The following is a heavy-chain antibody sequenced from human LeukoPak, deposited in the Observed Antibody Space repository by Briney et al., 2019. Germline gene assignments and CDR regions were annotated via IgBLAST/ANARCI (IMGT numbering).Heavy chain of an antibody. D-gene: IGHD6-6*01. CDR2: IYYSGST. Sequence: SETLSLTCTVSGGSISSYYWNWIRQPPGKGLEWIGYIYYSGSTNYNPSLKSRVTISVDTSKNQFSLKLSSVTAADTAVYYCARGIGIAARPYMDVWGKGTTVTVSS. V-gene: IGHV4-59*01. J-gene: IGHJ6*03. CDR3: ARGIGIAARPYMDV. CDR1: GGSISSYY.